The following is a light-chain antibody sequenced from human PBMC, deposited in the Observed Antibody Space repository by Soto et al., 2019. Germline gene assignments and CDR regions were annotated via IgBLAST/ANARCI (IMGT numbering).Light chain of an antibody. CDR2: DVS. J-gene: IGLJ1*01. CDR1: SSEIGAYNY. CDR3: SSYTSRNTEV. V-gene: IGLV2-14*03. Sequence: QSVLTQPASVSGSPGQSITISCTGTSSEIGAYNYVSWYQHHPGKAPKLIIYDVSTRPSGVSDRFSASKSGNTASLTISELQADDEADYYCSSYTSRNTEVFGTGTKVTVL.